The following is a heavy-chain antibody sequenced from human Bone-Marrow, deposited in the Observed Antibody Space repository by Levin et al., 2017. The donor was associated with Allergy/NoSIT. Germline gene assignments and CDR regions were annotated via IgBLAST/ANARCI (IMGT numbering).Heavy chain of an antibody. Sequence: ASVKVSCKASGYTFSRYGLTWVRQAPGQGPEWMGWISPNNGNTNYAQKFQGRVTVTTDTSTSTAYMELRSLRSDDTAVYYGARDYVGSGSYYIFDYWGQGTLVIVSS. CDR3: ARDYVGSGSYYIFDY. CDR1: GYTFSRYG. CDR2: ISPNNGNT. J-gene: IGHJ4*02. V-gene: IGHV1-18*01. D-gene: IGHD3-10*01.